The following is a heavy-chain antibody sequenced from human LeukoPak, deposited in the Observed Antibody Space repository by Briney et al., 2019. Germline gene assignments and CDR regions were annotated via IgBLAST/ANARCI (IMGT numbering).Heavy chain of an antibody. CDR3: AKDFRDYYDSSGFDY. CDR2: ISGSGGST. D-gene: IGHD3-22*01. V-gene: IGHV3-23*01. Sequence: PGGSLRLSCAASGFPFSSYAMSWVRQAPGKGLEWVPAISGSGGSTYYAASVKGRFTISKDNTKNTLYLQMNSMRAEDTAVYYCAKDFRDYYDSSGFDYWGQGTLVTVSS. J-gene: IGHJ4*02. CDR1: GFPFSSYA.